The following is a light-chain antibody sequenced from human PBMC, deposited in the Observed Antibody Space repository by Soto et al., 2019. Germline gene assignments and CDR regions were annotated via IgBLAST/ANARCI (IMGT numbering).Light chain of an antibody. Sequence: QSVLTQPPSVSGAPGQRVTISCTGSSSNIGAGYDVHWYQQLPGTAPKLIIYDNSNRPSGVPDRFSGSKSGTSASLAITGLQAEDEADYYCQSYDSSLSGWVFGGGTKLTVL. CDR2: DNS. J-gene: IGLJ3*02. V-gene: IGLV1-40*01. CDR3: QSYDSSLSGWV. CDR1: SSNIGAGYD.